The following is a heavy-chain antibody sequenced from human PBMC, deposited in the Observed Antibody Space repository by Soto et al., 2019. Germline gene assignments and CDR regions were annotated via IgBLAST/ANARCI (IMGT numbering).Heavy chain of an antibody. D-gene: IGHD2-15*01. CDR3: ARAYSGRLPRRADYYYAMDV. Sequence: AGGSLRLSCAASGFTLSAYDMHWVRQAEGKGLEWVSALGAADDPYYLVSVKGRFTISRENAKNSLYLRMNNLRAGDTAVYYCARAYSGRLPRRADYYYAMDVWGQGTTVTVSS. CDR2: LGAADDP. V-gene: IGHV3-13*05. J-gene: IGHJ6*02. CDR1: GFTLSAYD.